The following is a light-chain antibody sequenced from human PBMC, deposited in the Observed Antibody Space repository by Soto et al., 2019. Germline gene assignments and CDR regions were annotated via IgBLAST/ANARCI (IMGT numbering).Light chain of an antibody. CDR2: EVR. CDR3: SSYTSSSTLV. V-gene: IGLV2-18*02. Sequence: QSALTQPPSVSGSPGQSVTISCTGTSSDVGSYNRVSWYQQPPGTAPKLLIYEVRNGPSGVPDRFSGSKSGNTASLTISGLQAEDEADYYCSSYTSSSTLVFGGGTKLTVL. CDR1: SSDVGSYNR. J-gene: IGLJ2*01.